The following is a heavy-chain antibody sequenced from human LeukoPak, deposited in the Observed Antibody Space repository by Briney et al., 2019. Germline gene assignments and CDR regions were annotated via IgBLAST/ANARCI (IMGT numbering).Heavy chain of an antibody. Sequence: GGSLRLSCAASGFTFSSYSMNWVRQAPGKGLEWVSSISSSSSYIYYADSVKGRFTISRDNAKNSLYLQMNSLRAEDTAVYYCARGELTGYKDYYYHGLDLWGQGTTVTVSS. V-gene: IGHV3-21*01. CDR2: ISSSSSYI. CDR1: GFTFSSYS. D-gene: IGHD3-9*01. J-gene: IGHJ6*02. CDR3: ARGELTGYKDYYYHGLDL.